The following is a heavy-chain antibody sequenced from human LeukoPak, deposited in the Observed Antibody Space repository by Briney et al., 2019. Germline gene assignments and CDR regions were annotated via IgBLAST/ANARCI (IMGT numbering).Heavy chain of an antibody. CDR1: GFTFSSYA. D-gene: IGHD3-22*01. Sequence: PGGSLRLSCAASGFTFSSYAMHWVRQAPGKGLEYVLAISSNGGSTYYANSVKGRFIISRDNAKNTLYLQMGSLRTEDMAVYYCARVCYYDSSGYCWDYWGQGTLVTVSS. CDR2: ISSNGGST. J-gene: IGHJ4*02. V-gene: IGHV3-64*01. CDR3: ARVCYYDSSGYCWDY.